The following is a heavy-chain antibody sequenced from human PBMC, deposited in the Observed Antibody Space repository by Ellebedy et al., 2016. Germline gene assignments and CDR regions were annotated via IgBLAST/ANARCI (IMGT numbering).Heavy chain of an antibody. J-gene: IGHJ4*01. Sequence: LRLSXSVSGDSMTGGSYYWTWIRQPAGKGLEWIGRISASGRSKYNPSLRSRVTMSVDTSKNQFSLSLTSVTAADTAVYYCVRGGFGEPYDYWGQGTLVTVSS. V-gene: IGHV4-61*02. D-gene: IGHD3-10*01. CDR2: ISASGRS. CDR3: VRGGFGEPYDY. CDR1: GDSMTGGSYY.